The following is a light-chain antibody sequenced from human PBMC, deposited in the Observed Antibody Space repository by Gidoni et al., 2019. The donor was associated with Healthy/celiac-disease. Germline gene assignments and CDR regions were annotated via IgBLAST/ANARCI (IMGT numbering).Light chain of an antibody. Sequence: DIQMTQSLSTLSASVGDRVTITCRASQSISSWLDWYQQKPGKAPKLRIYKASSLESGVPSRFSGSGSGTEFTLTISSLQPDDFATYYCQQYNSYPWTFXXXTKVEIK. CDR3: QQYNSYPWT. J-gene: IGKJ1*01. CDR2: KAS. CDR1: QSISSW. V-gene: IGKV1-5*03.